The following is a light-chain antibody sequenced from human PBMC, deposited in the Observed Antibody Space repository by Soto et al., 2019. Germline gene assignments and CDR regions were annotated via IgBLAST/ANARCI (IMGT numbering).Light chain of an antibody. J-gene: IGKJ2*01. CDR1: QSISSD. Sequence: ETVMTQSPATLSVSPGERVTLSCRASQSISSDVAWYQHKPGQAPRLLIYGASTTATGIPVRFSGSGSGTEFTLTISSLQSEDFAVYHCQQYNNWPRTIGQGTKVDIK. CDR3: QQYNNWPRT. CDR2: GAS. V-gene: IGKV3-15*01.